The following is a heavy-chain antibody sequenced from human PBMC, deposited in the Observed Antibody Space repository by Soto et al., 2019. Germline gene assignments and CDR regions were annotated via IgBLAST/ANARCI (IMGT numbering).Heavy chain of an antibody. CDR2: IYPGDSDT. J-gene: IGHJ4*02. V-gene: IGHV5-51*01. Sequence: PGESLKLSCKCSGYSFTSYWISWVRQMPGKGLEWMGIIYPGDSDTRYSPSFQGQVTISADKSISTAYLQWSSLKASDTAMYYCARLGFPASGYYDSSGLDYWGQGTLVTSPQ. CDR3: ARLGFPASGYYDSSGLDY. CDR1: GYSFTSYW. D-gene: IGHD3-22*01.